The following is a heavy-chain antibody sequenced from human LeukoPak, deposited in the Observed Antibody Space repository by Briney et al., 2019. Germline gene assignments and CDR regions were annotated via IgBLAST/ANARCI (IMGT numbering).Heavy chain of an antibody. CDR2: IIPILGIA. CDR3: AREGGYYYGSGRY. CDR1: GGTFSSYA. J-gene: IGHJ4*02. V-gene: IGHV1-69*04. D-gene: IGHD3-10*01. Sequence: SVKVSCKASGGTFSSYAISWVRQAPGQGLEWMGRIIPILGIANYAQKFQGRVTITADKSTSTAYMELSSLRSEDTAVYYCAREGGYYYGSGRYWGQGTLVTVSS.